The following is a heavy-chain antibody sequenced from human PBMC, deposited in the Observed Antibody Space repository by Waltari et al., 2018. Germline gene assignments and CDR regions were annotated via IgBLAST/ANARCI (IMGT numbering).Heavy chain of an antibody. CDR3: ARGFTLILGP. D-gene: IGHD3-16*01. Sequence: EMQLVESEGGLVQPGGSLTLSCTASGFDVNRNYLSWVRQAPGKGPGWVSFLYRDGRTFYADSVKGRFTISRHDSKNTLYLQLNSLTPDDTAVYYCARGFTLILGPWGQGALVTVSS. CDR2: LYRDGRT. V-gene: IGHV3-53*04. CDR1: GFDVNRNY. J-gene: IGHJ5*02.